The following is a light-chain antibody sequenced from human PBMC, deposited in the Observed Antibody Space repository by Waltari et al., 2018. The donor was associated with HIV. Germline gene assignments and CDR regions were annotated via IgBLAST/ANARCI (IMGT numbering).Light chain of an antibody. CDR2: LNSDGRH. Sequence: QVVLTQPPSASASLGASVRLTCTLSSGHTNYAIAWHQQQPEKGPRFLMKLNSDGRHSKGDGVPDRFSGSSSGAERYLIISSLQSEDAADYFCQTWRTGLQVFGGGTRLTVL. CDR3: QTWRTGLQV. J-gene: IGLJ3*02. CDR1: SGHTNYA. V-gene: IGLV4-69*02.